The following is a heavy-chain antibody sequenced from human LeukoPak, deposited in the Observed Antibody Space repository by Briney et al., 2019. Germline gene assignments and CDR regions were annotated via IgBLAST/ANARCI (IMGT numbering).Heavy chain of an antibody. D-gene: IGHD4-17*01. V-gene: IGHV4-30-4*07. CDR3: ARGDYGDYLAFDY. CDR1: GGSISSGGYS. J-gene: IGHJ4*02. Sequence: SETLSLTCAVSGGSISSGGYSWSWIRQPPGKGLEWIGYIYYSGSTYYNPSLKSRVTISVDTSKNQFSLKLSSVTAADTAVYYCARGDYGDYLAFDYWGQGTLVTVSS. CDR2: IYYSGST.